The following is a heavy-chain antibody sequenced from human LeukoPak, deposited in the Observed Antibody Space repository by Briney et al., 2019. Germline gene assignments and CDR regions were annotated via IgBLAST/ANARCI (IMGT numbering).Heavy chain of an antibody. V-gene: IGHV5-51*01. CDR2: IYPDESNI. D-gene: IGHD2-2*03. CDR3: ARPPSRGYSSSFEY. J-gene: IGHJ4*02. Sequence: GESLKISCKGSGYSFPTYWVAWVRQMPGKGLEWMGIIYPDESNIRYSPSFQGQVTISADKSISTAYLQWSSLKATDTAMYYCARPPSRGYSSSFEYWGQGTLVTVSS. CDR1: GYSFPTYW.